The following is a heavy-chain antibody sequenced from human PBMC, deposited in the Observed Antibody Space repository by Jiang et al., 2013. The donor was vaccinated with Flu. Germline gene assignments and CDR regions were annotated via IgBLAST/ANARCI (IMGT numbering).Heavy chain of an antibody. J-gene: IGHJ4*02. Sequence: KPTQTLTLACTFSGFSLSTSGVGVGWIRQPPGKALEWLALIYWDDDKRYSPSLKSRLTITKDPSKNQVVLTMTNMDPVDTATYYCAHTYYYDTSGKTFDYWGQGTLVTVSS. CDR2: IYWDDDK. CDR3: AHTYYYDTSGKTFDY. V-gene: IGHV2-5*02. D-gene: IGHD3-22*01. CDR1: GFSLSTSGVG.